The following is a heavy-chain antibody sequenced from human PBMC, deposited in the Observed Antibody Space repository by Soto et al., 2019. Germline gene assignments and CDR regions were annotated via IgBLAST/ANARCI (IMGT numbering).Heavy chain of an antibody. CDR1: GLTDSSNY. Sequence: AWSLRLACAPSGLTDSSNYMTWAREAPAKGLEWVSVIYSGDSTYYADSVKGLYTIFSDNSKNRLYLQMNSLRVQDTAVYYCAGGLTGLYMDHWGQGTLVTVSS. V-gene: IGHV3-53*01. D-gene: IGHD2-15*01. CDR3: AGGLTGLYMDH. J-gene: IGHJ4*02. CDR2: IYSGDST.